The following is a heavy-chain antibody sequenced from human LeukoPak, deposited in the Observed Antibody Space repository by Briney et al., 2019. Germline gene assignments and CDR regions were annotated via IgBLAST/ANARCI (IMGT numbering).Heavy chain of an antibody. D-gene: IGHD3-3*01. CDR3: ARAFVRFLEWSYDAFDI. V-gene: IGHV1-46*01. CDR1: GYTFTSYY. Sequence: ASVKVSCKASGYTFTSYYMRWVRQAPGQGLEWMGIINPSGGSTSYAQKFQGRVTMTRDTSTSTVYMELSSLRSEDTAVYYCARAFVRFLEWSYDAFDIWGQGTMVTVSS. J-gene: IGHJ3*02. CDR2: INPSGGST.